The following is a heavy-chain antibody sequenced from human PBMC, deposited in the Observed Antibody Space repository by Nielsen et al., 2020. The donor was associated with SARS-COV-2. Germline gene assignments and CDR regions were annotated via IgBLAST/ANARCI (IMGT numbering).Heavy chain of an antibody. J-gene: IGHJ4*02. CDR1: GFTFSDAW. CDR3: TTDAKATISNYFRC. CDR2: IKSKAHGETT. V-gene: IGHV3-15*01. D-gene: IGHD5-12*01. Sequence: GESLKISCAASGFTFSDAWMSWVRRAPGKGLEWVGRIKSKAHGETTDYAAPVKGRFTISRDDSKMTLYVQMNSLKAEDTGVYYCTTDAKATISNYFRCWGQGTLVTVSS.